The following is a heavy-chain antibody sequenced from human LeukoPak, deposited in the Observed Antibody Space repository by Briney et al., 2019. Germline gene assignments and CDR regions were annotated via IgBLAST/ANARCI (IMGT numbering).Heavy chain of an antibody. V-gene: IGHV1-2*02. CDR1: GYTITGYY. Sequence: GASVKVSCKASGYTITGYYMHWVRQAPGQGLEWMGWINPNSGGTNYAQKFQGRVTMTRDTSISTAYMELSRLRSDDTAVYYCARRYSYGPPPYYYYGMDAWGQGTTVTVSS. D-gene: IGHD5-18*01. CDR3: ARRYSYGPPPYYYYGMDA. J-gene: IGHJ6*02. CDR2: INPNSGGT.